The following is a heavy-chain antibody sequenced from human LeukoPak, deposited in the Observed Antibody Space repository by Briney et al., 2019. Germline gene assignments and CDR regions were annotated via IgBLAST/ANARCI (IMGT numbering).Heavy chain of an antibody. Sequence: GGSLRLSCAASGFTFEDYGMSWVRQVPGKGLEWVSGINWDGGSTGYVDSVKGRFSISRDNAKNSLYLQVNSLRVEDTAFYHCARGSYYNWFDYWDQGTLVTVS. J-gene: IGHJ5*01. CDR2: INWDGGST. V-gene: IGHV3-20*01. D-gene: IGHD1-26*01. CDR3: ARGSYYNWFDY. CDR1: GFTFEDYG.